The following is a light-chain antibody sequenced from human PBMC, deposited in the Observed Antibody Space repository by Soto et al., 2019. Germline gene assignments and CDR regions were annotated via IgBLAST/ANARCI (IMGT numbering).Light chain of an antibody. V-gene: IGKV3-20*01. J-gene: IGKJ3*01. CDR1: QSVGSRY. CDR2: GAS. Sequence: EIVLTQSPGTLSLSPGERATLSCRASQSVGSRYLAWYQQKPGQAPRLLIFGASSRATGIPDRFSGSGSGTDFTLTISRLEPEDFAVYYCHHYGTSVPFPFGPGTKVDIK. CDR3: HHYGTSVPFP.